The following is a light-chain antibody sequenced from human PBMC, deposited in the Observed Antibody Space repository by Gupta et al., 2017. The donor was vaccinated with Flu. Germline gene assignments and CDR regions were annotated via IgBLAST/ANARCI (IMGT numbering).Light chain of an antibody. CDR3: SSYTSSSTPLV. CDR2: KVS. CDR1: SSDVGGYNY. Sequence: QSALTQPASVSGSPGQPLTISCPGTSSDVGGYNYVSWYQQHPGKAPKLMIYKVSNRPSGVSNRFSGSKSGNTASLTISGLQAEDEADYYCSSYTSSSTPLVFGGGTKLTVL. J-gene: IGLJ3*02. V-gene: IGLV2-14*01.